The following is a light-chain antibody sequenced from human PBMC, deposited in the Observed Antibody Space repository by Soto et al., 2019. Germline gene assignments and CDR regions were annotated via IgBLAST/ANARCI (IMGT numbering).Light chain of an antibody. Sequence: AIQFTQSPSSLSASVGDRVTITCRASQFINSFLAWYQQKPGKAPKLLIYAASSLQTGVPSRFSGSGSATDFTLTINSLQPEDFATYYCQKTDSYPSTFGGGTKVDIK. J-gene: IGKJ4*01. V-gene: IGKV1-13*02. CDR3: QKTDSYPST. CDR2: AAS. CDR1: QFINSF.